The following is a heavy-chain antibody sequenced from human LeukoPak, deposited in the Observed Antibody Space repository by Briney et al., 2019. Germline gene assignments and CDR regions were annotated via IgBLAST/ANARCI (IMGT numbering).Heavy chain of an antibody. CDR2: IYYSGST. J-gene: IGHJ6*03. D-gene: IGHD3-9*01. CDR1: GGSISSYY. CDR3: ARFDYYYYYYMDV. V-gene: IGHV4-59*01. Sequence: SETLSLTCSVSGGSISSYYWSWIRQPPGKGLEWIGYIYYSGSTNYNPSLKSRVTISVDTSKNQFSLKLSSVTAADTAVYYCARFDYYYYYYMDVWGKGTTVTVSS.